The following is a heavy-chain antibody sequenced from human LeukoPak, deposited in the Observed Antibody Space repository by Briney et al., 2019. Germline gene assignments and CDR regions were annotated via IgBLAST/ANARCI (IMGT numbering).Heavy chain of an antibody. Sequence: SETLSLTCTVSGGSISSYYWSWIRQPAGKGLEWIGRIYTSGSTNYNPSLKSRVTISVDTSKNQFSLKLSSVTAADTAVYYCARALLISSGFSDDYWGQGTLVTVSS. J-gene: IGHJ4*02. CDR1: GGSISSYY. V-gene: IGHV4-4*07. CDR2: IYTSGST. CDR3: ARALLISSGFSDDY. D-gene: IGHD6-19*01.